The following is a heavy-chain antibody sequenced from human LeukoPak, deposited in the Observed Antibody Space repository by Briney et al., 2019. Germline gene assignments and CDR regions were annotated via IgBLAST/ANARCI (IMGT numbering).Heavy chain of an antibody. V-gene: IGHV5-51*01. D-gene: IGHD3-3*01. CDR2: IYPGDSDT. J-gene: IGHJ5*02. CDR1: GYSFTSYW. Sequence: GESLKIPCKGSGYSFTSYWIGWVRQMPGKGLEWMGIIYPGDSDTRYSLSFQGQVTISADKSISTAYLQWSSLKASDTAMYYCARQPYYDWLRNWFDPWGQGTLVTVSS. CDR3: ARQPYYDWLRNWFDP.